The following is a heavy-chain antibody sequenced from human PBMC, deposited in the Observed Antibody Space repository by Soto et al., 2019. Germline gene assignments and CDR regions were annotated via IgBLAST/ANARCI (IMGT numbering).Heavy chain of an antibody. CDR3: ARVYMVRGSLGPYYYYGMDV. CDR1: GFTFSSYE. J-gene: IGHJ6*02. D-gene: IGHD3-10*01. CDR2: ISSSGSTI. V-gene: IGHV3-48*03. Sequence: GSLRLSCAASGFTFSSYEMNWVRQAPGKGLEWVSYISSSGSTIYYADSVKGRFTISRDNAKNSLYLQMNSLRAEDTAVYYCARVYMVRGSLGPYYYYGMDVWGQGTTVTVSS.